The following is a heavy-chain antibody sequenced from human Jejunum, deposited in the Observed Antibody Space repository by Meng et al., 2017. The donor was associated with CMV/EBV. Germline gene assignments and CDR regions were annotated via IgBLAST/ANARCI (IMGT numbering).Heavy chain of an antibody. CDR1: GASMTDYQ. D-gene: IGHD5-12*01. CDR3: ARYYSGWYFDN. J-gene: IGHJ4*02. CDR2: VSHSGNT. V-gene: IGHV4-59*01. Sequence: TCTVSGASMTDYQWTWIRQPPGKGLEWIGDVSHSGNTKYNPSLERRVTISIDTSRNQFSLTLRSVTAADTAVYFCARYYSGWYFDNWGQGTLVTVSS.